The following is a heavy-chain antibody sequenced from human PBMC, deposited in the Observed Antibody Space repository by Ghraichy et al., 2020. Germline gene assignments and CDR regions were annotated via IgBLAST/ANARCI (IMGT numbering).Heavy chain of an antibody. V-gene: IGHV4-61*01. J-gene: IGHJ2*01. CDR3: GRAVATRPHTSWYFDL. D-gene: IGHD4-23*01. Sequence: SETLSLTCTVSGGSVSGGNYYWSWIRQPPGKGLDWLGYIYYTGTAKHSPSLMSRATISIDTSKNQFSLRLSSVTAADTAVYYCGRAVATRPHTSWYFDLWGRGTLVTVSS. CDR1: GGSVSGGNYY. CDR2: IYYTGTA.